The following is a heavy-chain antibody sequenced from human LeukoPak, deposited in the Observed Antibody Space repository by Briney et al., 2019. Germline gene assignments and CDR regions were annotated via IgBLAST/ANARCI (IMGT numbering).Heavy chain of an antibody. D-gene: IGHD2-15*01. V-gene: IGHV3-21*01. CDR2: ISSSSSYI. CDR1: GFTFSSYS. CDR3: ARDPVAYDAFDI. Sequence: PGGSLRLSCAASGFTFSSYSKNWVRQAPGKGLEWVSSISSSSSYIYYADSVKGRFTISRDNAKNSLYLQMNSLRAEDTAVYYCARDPVAYDAFDIWGQGTMVTVSS. J-gene: IGHJ3*02.